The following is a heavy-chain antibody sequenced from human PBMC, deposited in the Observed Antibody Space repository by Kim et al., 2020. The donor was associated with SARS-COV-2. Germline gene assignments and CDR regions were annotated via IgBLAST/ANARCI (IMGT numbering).Heavy chain of an antibody. D-gene: IGHD3-22*01. J-gene: IGHJ4*02. V-gene: IGHV3-21*04. CDR3: ASYDSSGYFAYYFDY. Sequence: DSGQGRFTISRDNAKNSLYLQMNSLRAEDTAVYYCASYDSSGYFAYYFDYWGQGTLVTVSS.